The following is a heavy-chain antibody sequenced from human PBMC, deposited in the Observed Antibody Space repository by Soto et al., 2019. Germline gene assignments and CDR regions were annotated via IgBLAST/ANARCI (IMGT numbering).Heavy chain of an antibody. CDR1: GFTLSMSA. J-gene: IGHJ3*01. V-gene: IGHV3-23*01. D-gene: IGHD3-16*02. CDR3: AKDRGIIVKAGDAFDV. CDR2: ISDSGDRT. Sequence: GGSLRLSCASSGFTLSMSAVNWVRQAPGKGLEWVSYISDSGDRTYYADSVKGRFTISRDRSKNTVSLQMDSLRAEDTAVDYCAKDRGIIVKAGDAFDVWGQGTKVTVSS.